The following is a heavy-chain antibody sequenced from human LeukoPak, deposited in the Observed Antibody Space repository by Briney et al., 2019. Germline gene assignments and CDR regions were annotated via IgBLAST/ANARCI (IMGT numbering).Heavy chain of an antibody. D-gene: IGHD6-6*01. CDR1: GFTFSSYA. V-gene: IGHV3-23*01. CDR3: ARSVSSSSMNYFDY. Sequence: GGSLRLSCAASGFTFSSYAMSWVRQAPGKGLEWVSAISGSGGSTYYADSVKGRFTISRDNSKNTLYLQMNSLRAEDTAVYYCARSVSSSSMNYFDYWGQGTLVTVSS. CDR2: ISGSGGST. J-gene: IGHJ4*02.